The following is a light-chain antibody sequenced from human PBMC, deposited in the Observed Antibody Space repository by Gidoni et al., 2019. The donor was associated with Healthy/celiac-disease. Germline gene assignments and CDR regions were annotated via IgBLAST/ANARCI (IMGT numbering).Light chain of an antibody. V-gene: IGKV3-11*01. CDR1: QSVSSY. CDR2: DAS. CDR3: QQRSNWPPVLT. J-gene: IGKJ4*01. Sequence: DIVLTQSPATLSLSPGERATLSCRASQSVSSYLAWYQQKPGQAHRLLIYDASNRATGIPARFSGSGCGTDFTLTISSIEPEDFAVYDCQQRSNWPPVLTFGGGTKVEIK.